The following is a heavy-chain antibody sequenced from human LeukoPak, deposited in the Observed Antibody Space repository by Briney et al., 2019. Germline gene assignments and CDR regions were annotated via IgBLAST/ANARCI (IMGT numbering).Heavy chain of an antibody. CDR3: ARDRIAAAGLNYCYYGMDV. Sequence: SQTLSLTCTVSGGSISSGGYYWSWIRQHPGKGLEWIGYIYYSGSTYYNPSLKSRVTISVDTSKNQFSLKLSSVTAADTAVYYCARDRIAAAGLNYCYYGMDVWGQGTTVTVSS. V-gene: IGHV4-31*03. D-gene: IGHD6-13*01. CDR1: GGSISSGGYY. CDR2: IYYSGST. J-gene: IGHJ6*02.